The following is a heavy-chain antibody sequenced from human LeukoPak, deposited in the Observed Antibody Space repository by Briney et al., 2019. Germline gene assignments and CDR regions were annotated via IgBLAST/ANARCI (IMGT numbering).Heavy chain of an antibody. CDR1: GYTFTSYC. V-gene: IGHV1-46*01. Sequence: ASVKVSCKASGYTFTSYCMHWVRQAPGQGLEWMGIINPSGGSTSYAQKFQGRVTMTRDVSTSTVYMELSSLRSEDTAVYYCARDSYGMATTTYYFDYWGQGTLVTVSS. CDR3: ARDSYGMATTTYYFDY. J-gene: IGHJ4*02. D-gene: IGHD5-24*01. CDR2: INPSGGST.